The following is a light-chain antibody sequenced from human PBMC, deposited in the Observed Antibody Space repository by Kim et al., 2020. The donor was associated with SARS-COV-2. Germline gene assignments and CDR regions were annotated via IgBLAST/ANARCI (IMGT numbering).Light chain of an antibody. Sequence: APGKTPRITCGGNNIGSKSVHCYQQKPGQAPVLVIYYDSDRTAGIPERFSGSNSGNTATLTISRVEAGDEADYYCQVWDSSSDHVVFGGGTQLTVL. V-gene: IGLV3-21*04. J-gene: IGLJ2*01. CDR1: NIGSKS. CDR3: QVWDSSSDHVV. CDR2: YDS.